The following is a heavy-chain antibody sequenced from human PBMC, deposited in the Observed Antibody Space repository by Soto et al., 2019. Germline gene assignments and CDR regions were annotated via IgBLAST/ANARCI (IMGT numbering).Heavy chain of an antibody. D-gene: IGHD7-27*01. Sequence: PGGSLRLSCVGSGFTLSDYAMTWVRQGPGKGLEWVSAISGSGDNTHYTDSVRGRLTISRDNSKNTLYLQMIRLRAEDTAVYYCAKAWGIDYWGQGTLVTVSS. CDR1: GFTLSDYA. CDR2: ISGSGDNT. CDR3: AKAWGIDY. J-gene: IGHJ4*02. V-gene: IGHV3-23*01.